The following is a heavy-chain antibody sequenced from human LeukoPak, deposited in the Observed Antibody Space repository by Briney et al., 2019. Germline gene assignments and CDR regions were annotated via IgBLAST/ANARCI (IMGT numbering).Heavy chain of an antibody. J-gene: IGHJ6*02. CDR2: TVSEIDGGTT. D-gene: IGHD1-7*01. Sequence: PGGSLRLSCAASGFTFNYAWMSWVRQVPGKGLEWVGQTVSEIDGGTTDYAAPVKGRFTISRDDSKSTLYLQMNSLRIEDTAVYYCTTDEDWNYARKDVWGQGATVIVSS. CDR3: TTDEDWNYARKDV. CDR1: GFTFNYAW. V-gene: IGHV3-15*04.